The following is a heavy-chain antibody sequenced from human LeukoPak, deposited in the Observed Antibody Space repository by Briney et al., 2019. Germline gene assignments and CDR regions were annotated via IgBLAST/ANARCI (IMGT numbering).Heavy chain of an antibody. CDR2: INPSGGST. CDR3: ERDGADIVVVTAILDY. Sequence: GASVKVSCKASGYTFTSYYMHWVRQAPGQGLEWMGIINPSGGSTSYAQKFQGRVTMTRDTSTSTVYMELSSLRSEDTAVYYCERDGADIVVVTAILDYWGQGTLVTVSS. V-gene: IGHV1-46*01. D-gene: IGHD2-21*02. CDR1: GYTFTSYY. J-gene: IGHJ4*02.